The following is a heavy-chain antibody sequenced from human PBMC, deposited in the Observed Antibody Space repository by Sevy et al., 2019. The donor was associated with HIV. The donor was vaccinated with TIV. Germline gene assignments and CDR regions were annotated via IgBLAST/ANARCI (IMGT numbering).Heavy chain of an antibody. J-gene: IGHJ1*01. Sequence: GGSLRLSCAASGFTFSSYGMHWVRQAPGKGLEWVAVIWYDGSNKYYADSVKGRFTISRDNSKNTLSLQMNSLRAEDTAVHYCARGTYYYDSSGYGGYFQHWGQGTLVTVSS. CDR1: GFTFSSYG. CDR3: ARGTYYYDSSGYGGYFQH. CDR2: IWYDGSNK. D-gene: IGHD3-22*01. V-gene: IGHV3-33*01.